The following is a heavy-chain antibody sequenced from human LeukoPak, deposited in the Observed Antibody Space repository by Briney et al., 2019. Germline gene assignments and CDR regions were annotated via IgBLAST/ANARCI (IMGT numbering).Heavy chain of an antibody. J-gene: IGHJ4*02. D-gene: IGHD6-13*01. CDR2: INSGGNT. CDR3: SKDPPISAAGPRYSDR. CDR1: GFTFSSYA. Sequence: AGSLRLSCAASGFTFSSYAMSWVRQAPGKGLEWVSTINSGGNTYYADSMKGRFTISRDNSKNTLFLQMNSLRVEDTGVYYCSKDPPISAAGPRYSDRWGQGTLVTVSS. V-gene: IGHV3-23*01.